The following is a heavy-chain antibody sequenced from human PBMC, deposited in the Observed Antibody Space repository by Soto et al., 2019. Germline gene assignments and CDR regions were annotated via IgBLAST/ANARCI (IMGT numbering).Heavy chain of an antibody. CDR3: ARYCSGGSCYPFDY. V-gene: IGHV4-30-4*01. CDR2: IYYSGST. Sequence: QVQLQESGPGLVKPSQTLSLTCTVSGGSISSGDSYWSWIRQPPGKGLEWIGYIYYSGSTYYNPALKSRVTISVDTSKTQFSLKLSSVTAADTAVYYCARYCSGGSCYPFDYWGQGTLVTVSS. D-gene: IGHD2-15*01. J-gene: IGHJ4*02. CDR1: GGSISSGDSY.